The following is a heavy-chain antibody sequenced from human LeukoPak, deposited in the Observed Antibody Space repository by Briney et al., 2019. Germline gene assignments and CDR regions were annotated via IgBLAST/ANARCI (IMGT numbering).Heavy chain of an antibody. Sequence: PGGSLRLSCVASGFTFSTYWMNWVRQAPGKGLEWVAIINQGGSDENYVDSVKGRFTISRDNAKNSLYLQMNSLRAEDSAVYYCVRDINFFALDYWGRGTLVTVSS. J-gene: IGHJ2*01. D-gene: IGHD3-9*01. V-gene: IGHV3-7*01. CDR3: VRDINFFALDY. CDR1: GFTFSTYW. CDR2: INQGGSDE.